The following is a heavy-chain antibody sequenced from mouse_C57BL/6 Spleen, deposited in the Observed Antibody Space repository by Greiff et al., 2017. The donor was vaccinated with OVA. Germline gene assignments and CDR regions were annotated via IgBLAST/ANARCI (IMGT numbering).Heavy chain of an antibody. CDR3: ARSLQEKTLDY. CDR1: GYTFTSYT. J-gene: IGHJ2*01. Sequence: VQLQQSGAELARPGASVKMSCKASGYTFTSYTMHWVKQRPGQGLEWIGYINHSSGYTKYNQKFKDKATLTADKSSSTAYMQLSSLTSEDSAVYYCARSLQEKTLDYWGQGTTLTVSS. V-gene: IGHV1-4*01. CDR2: INHSSGYT.